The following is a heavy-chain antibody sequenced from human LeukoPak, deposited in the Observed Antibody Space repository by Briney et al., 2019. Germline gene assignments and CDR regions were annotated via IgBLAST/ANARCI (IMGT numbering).Heavy chain of an antibody. V-gene: IGHV3-66*01. CDR3: ARIAARAVFDY. CDR1: GFTVSSNY. Sequence: GGSLRLSCAASGFTVSSNYMSWVRQAPGKGLEWVSVIYSGGSTYYADSVKGRFTISRDNAKNSLYLQMNSLRAEDTAVYYCARIAARAVFDYWGQGTLVTVSS. D-gene: IGHD6-13*01. CDR2: IYSGGST. J-gene: IGHJ4*02.